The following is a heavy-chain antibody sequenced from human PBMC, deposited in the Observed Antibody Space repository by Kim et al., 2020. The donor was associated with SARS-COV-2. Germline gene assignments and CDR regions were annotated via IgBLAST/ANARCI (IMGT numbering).Heavy chain of an antibody. Sequence: SVKVSCKASGGTFSSYAISWVRQAPGQGLEWMGGIIPIFGTANYAQKFQGRVTITADESTSTAYMELSSLRSEDTAVYYCAREDIAAAGPDYWGQGTLVTVSS. CDR3: AREDIAAAGPDY. CDR2: IIPIFGTA. D-gene: IGHD6-13*01. V-gene: IGHV1-69*13. J-gene: IGHJ4*02. CDR1: GGTFSSYA.